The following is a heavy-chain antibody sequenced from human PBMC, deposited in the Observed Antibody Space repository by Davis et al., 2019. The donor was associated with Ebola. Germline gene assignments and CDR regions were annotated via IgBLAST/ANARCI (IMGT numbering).Heavy chain of an antibody. CDR1: GGTFSSYA. CDR2: IIP. V-gene: IGHV1-69*13. Sequence: AASVKVSCKASGGTFSSYAISWVRQAPGQGLEWMGGIIPQKFQGRVTITADESTSTAYMELSSLRSEDTAVYYCARPVAAPRRKKGYYYGMDVWGQGTTVTVSS. D-gene: IGHD6-6*01. CDR3: ARPVAAPRRKKGYYYGMDV. J-gene: IGHJ6*02.